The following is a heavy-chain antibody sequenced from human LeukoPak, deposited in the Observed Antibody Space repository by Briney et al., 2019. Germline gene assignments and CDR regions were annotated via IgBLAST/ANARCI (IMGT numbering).Heavy chain of an antibody. CDR3: AKGPRVFGVVLGLDWYFDL. D-gene: IGHD3-3*01. J-gene: IGHJ2*01. Sequence: GGSLRLSCAASGFTFSSYAMSWVRQAPGKGLEWVSAISGSGGSTYYADSVKGRFTISRDNSKNTLFLQMSSLRAEDTAVYYCAKGPRVFGVVLGLDWYFDLWGRGTLVTVSS. V-gene: IGHV3-23*01. CDR1: GFTFSSYA. CDR2: ISGSGGST.